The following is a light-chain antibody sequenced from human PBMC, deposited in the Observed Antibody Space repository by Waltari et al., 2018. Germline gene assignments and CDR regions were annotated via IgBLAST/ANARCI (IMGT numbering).Light chain of an antibody. V-gene: IGKV1-5*03. CDR3: QQYKSRSQT. Sequence: DVQMTQSPSTLAASVGDTVTITCRASEYISTSFAWYQQKPWKAANILIYKASTLDIGVSSRFSGSGSGTEFTLTISSLQPDDFATYHCQQYKSRSQTFGQGTKVEIK. CDR1: EYISTS. J-gene: IGKJ1*01. CDR2: KAS.